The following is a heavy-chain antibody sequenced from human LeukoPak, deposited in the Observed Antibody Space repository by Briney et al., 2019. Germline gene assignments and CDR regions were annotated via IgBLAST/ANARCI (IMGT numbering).Heavy chain of an antibody. CDR1: GYTFTGYY. CDR3: ARTTMIVVVIDVAFDI. V-gene: IGHV1-2*02. Sequence: ASVKVSCKASGYTFTGYYMHWVRQAPGQGLEWMGWINPNSGGTNYAQKFQGRVTMTRDTSISTAYMELSRLRSDDTAVYYCARTTMIVVVIDVAFDIWGQGTMVTVPS. D-gene: IGHD3-22*01. J-gene: IGHJ3*02. CDR2: INPNSGGT.